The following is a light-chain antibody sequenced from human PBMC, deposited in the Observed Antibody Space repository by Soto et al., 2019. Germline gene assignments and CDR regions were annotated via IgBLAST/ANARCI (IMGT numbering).Light chain of an antibody. CDR1: RTGGNNY. CDR3: QQYAYSPLN. CDR2: DAS. Sequence: ILFTQSPGTLSLSPRERATLPRSASRTGGNNYLAWYQQRPGQAPNLLISDASNRATGIPDRFSGSGSGTDFTLTITRLEPEDFAMYYCQQYAYSPLNFGGGTKVDI. J-gene: IGKJ4*01. V-gene: IGKV3-20*01.